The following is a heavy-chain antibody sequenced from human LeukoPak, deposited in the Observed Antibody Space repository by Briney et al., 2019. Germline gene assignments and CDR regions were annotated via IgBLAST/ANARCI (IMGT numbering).Heavy chain of an antibody. D-gene: IGHD3-16*01. CDR3: AKDPSKYLMITSFDY. J-gene: IGHJ4*02. CDR1: GFTFSNYW. Sequence: PGGSLRLSCAGSGFTFSNYWVHWVRQAPGKGLVWVSRINTDGSRTDYADFVKGRFTISRDDAKNTLYLQMNSLRAEDTAVYYCAKDPSKYLMITSFDYWGQGTLVTVSS. V-gene: IGHV3-74*01. CDR2: INTDGSRT.